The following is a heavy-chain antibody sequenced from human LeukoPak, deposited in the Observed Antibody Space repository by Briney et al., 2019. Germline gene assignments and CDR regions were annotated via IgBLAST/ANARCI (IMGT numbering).Heavy chain of an antibody. Sequence: SETLSLTCTVSGGSISSYYWSWIRQPPGKGLEWIGYIYYSGSTNYNPSLKSRVTISVDMSKNQFSLKVTSVTAADTAVYYCATQNYDFWSGYLDYWGQGSLVTVSS. CDR2: IYYSGST. CDR1: GGSISSYY. J-gene: IGHJ4*02. CDR3: ATQNYDFWSGYLDY. V-gene: IGHV4-59*12. D-gene: IGHD3-3*01.